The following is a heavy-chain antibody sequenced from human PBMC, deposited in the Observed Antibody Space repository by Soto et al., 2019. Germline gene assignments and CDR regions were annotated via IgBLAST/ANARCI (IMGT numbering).Heavy chain of an antibody. CDR2: IYTSGST. J-gene: IGHJ4*02. CDR3: ARDSRDSSGRSFDY. D-gene: IGHD6-19*01. Sequence: ETLSLTCTVSGGSINGYYWSWIRQPAGKGLEWIGRIYTSGSTNYNPSLKSRVTMSVDTSKNQFSLKLDSVTAADTAAYYCARDSRDSSGRSFDYWGQGTLVTVSS. CDR1: GGSINGYY. V-gene: IGHV4-4*07.